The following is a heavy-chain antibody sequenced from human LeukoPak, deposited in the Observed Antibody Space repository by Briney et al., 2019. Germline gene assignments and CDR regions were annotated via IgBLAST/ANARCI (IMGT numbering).Heavy chain of an antibody. CDR1: GFTFDDYA. J-gene: IGHJ4*02. V-gene: IGHV3-9*01. CDR3: AKDKVLRIRYSSSWQLVAGFDY. D-gene: IGHD6-13*01. Sequence: PGRSLRLSCAASGFTFDDYAMHWVRQAPGKGLEWVSGISWNSGSIGYADSVKGRFTISRDNAKNSLYLQMNSLRAEDTALYYCAKDKVLRIRYSSSWQLVAGFDYWGQGTLVTVSS. CDR2: ISWNSGSI.